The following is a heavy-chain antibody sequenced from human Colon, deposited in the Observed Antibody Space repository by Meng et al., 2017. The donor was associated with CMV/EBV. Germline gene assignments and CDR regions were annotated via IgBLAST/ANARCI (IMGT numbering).Heavy chain of an antibody. CDR1: GGSINRTPYY. CDR3: ARDHRTYSENAFDI. CDR2: IFYSGGT. V-gene: IGHV4-39*07. D-gene: IGHD3-22*01. J-gene: IGHJ3*02. Sequence: GGSINRTPYYWGWIRQHAGKGLDWIVSIFYSGGTYYNPSLRSRVTISVDTSKNQFSLKLTSVTAADTAVYYCARDHRTYSENAFDIWGQGTMVTVSS.